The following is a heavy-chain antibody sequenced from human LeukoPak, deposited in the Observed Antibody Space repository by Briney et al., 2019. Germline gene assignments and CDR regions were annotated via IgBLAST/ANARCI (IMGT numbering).Heavy chain of an antibody. CDR1: GFTFSSYS. Sequence: PGGSLRLSCAASGFTFSSYSMNWVRQAPGKGLEWVSAISGSGGSTYYADSVKGRFTISRDNSKNTLYLQMNSLRAEDTAVYYCAKDVPKSSPGIAAAGPWGNWGQGTMVTVSS. CDR3: AKDVPKSSPGIAAAGPWGN. J-gene: IGHJ3*01. D-gene: IGHD6-13*01. V-gene: IGHV3-23*01. CDR2: ISGSGGST.